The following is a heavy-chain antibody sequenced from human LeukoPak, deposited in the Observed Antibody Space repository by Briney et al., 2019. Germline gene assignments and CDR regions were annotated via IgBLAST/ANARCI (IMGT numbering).Heavy chain of an antibody. J-gene: IGHJ4*02. CDR3: TTDHPYDILTGPHIDY. D-gene: IGHD3-9*01. CDR1: GFTFSNAW. V-gene: IGHV3-15*01. CDR2: IKSKTDGGTT. Sequence: PGGPLRLSCAASGFTFSNAWMSWVRQAPGKGLEWVARIKSKTDGGTTDYAAPVKGRFTISRDDSKNTLYLQMSSLKTEDTAVYYCTTDHPYDILTGPHIDYWGQGTLVTVSS.